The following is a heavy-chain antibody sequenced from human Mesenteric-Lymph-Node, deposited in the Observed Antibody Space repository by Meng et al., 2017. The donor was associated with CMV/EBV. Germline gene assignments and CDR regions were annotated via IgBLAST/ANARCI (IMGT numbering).Heavy chain of an antibody. CDR2: IIPILGIA. V-gene: IGHV1-69*10. Sequence: SVKVSCKASGGTFSSYAISWVRQAPGQGLEWMGGIIPILGIANYAQKFQGRVTITADKSTSTAYMELSSLRSEDTAVYYCARGYSSSWTSYAFDPWGQGTLVTVSS. J-gene: IGHJ5*02. CDR3: ARGYSSSWTSYAFDP. D-gene: IGHD6-13*01. CDR1: GGTFSSYA.